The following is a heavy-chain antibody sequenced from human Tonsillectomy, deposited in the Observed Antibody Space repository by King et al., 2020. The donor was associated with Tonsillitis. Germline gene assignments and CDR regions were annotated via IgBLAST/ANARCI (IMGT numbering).Heavy chain of an antibody. CDR1: GFTFSRYW. D-gene: IGHD1-14*01. J-gene: IGHJ4*02. Sequence: VQLVESGGGLVQPGGSLRLSCAASGFTFSRYWMSWVRQAPGKGLEWVANTKQDGSGKYYVDSVKGRVTISRDNAKNALYLQMSRLRAEDTAVYYCARDFAEFDYWGQGTLVTVSS. V-gene: IGHV3-7*01. CDR2: TKQDGSGK. CDR3: ARDFAEFDY.